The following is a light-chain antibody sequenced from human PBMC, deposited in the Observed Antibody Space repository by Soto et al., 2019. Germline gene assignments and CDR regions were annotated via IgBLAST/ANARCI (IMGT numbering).Light chain of an antibody. Sequence: SYELTHPPSVSVSPGQTARITCSGDALPKQYAYWYQQKPGQAPVLVIYKDSERPSGIPERFSGSSSGTTVTLTISGVQAEDEADYYCQSADSSGTSYVVFGGGTKLTVL. V-gene: IGLV3-25*03. CDR1: ALPKQY. J-gene: IGLJ2*01. CDR3: QSADSSGTSYVV. CDR2: KDS.